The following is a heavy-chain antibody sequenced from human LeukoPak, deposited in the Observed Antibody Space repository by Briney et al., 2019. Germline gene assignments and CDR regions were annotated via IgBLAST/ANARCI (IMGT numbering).Heavy chain of an antibody. CDR3: ARDRENSGSYYRD. J-gene: IGHJ4*02. CDR2: IIPIFGIA. D-gene: IGHD1-26*01. CDR1: GGTFSSYA. V-gene: IGHV1-69*04. Sequence: SVKVSCKASGGTFSSYAISWVRQAPGQGLEWMGRIIPIFGIANYAQKFQGRVTITADKSTSTAYMELCSLRSEDTAVYYCARDRENSGSYYRDWGQGTLVTVSS.